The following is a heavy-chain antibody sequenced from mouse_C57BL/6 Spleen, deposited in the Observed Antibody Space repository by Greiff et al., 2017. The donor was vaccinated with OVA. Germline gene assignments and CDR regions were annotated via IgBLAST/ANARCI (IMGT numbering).Heavy chain of an antibody. CDR2: IYPGDGDT. CDR1: GYAFSSYW. V-gene: IGHV1-80*01. D-gene: IGHD2-4*01. CDR3: ARYPSYDYDGGAWFAY. J-gene: IGHJ3*01. Sequence: VQLQQSGAELVKPGASVKISCKASGYAFSSYWMNWVKQRPGKGLEWIGQIYPGDGDTNYNGKFKGKATLTADKSSSTAYMQRSSLTSEDSAVYFCARYPSYDYDGGAWFAYWGQGTLVTVSA.